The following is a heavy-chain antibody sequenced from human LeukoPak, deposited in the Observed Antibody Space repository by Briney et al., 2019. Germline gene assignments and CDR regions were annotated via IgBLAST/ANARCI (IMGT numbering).Heavy chain of an antibody. Sequence: ASVKVSCMASGYTFTSYYMHWVRQAPGQGLEWMGIINPSGGSTSYAQKFQGRVTMTRDTSTSTVYMELSSLRSEDTAVYYCAREFIAAAGSDYWGQGTLVTVSS. D-gene: IGHD6-13*01. CDR1: GYTFTSYY. J-gene: IGHJ4*02. V-gene: IGHV1-46*01. CDR2: INPSGGST. CDR3: AREFIAAAGSDY.